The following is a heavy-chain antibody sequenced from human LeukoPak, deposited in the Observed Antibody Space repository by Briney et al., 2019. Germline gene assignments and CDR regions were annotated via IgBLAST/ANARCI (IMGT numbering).Heavy chain of an antibody. CDR3: ARSGYMYYYESSGYYAY. CDR2: IIPIFGTA. V-gene: IGHV1-69*13. CDR1: GGTFSSYA. D-gene: IGHD3-22*01. J-gene: IGHJ4*02. Sequence: ASVKVSCKASGGTFSSYAISWVRQAPGQGLEWMGGIIPIFGTANYAQKFQGRVTITADESTSTAYMELSSLRSEDTAVYYCARSGYMYYYESSGYYAYWGQGTLVTVSS.